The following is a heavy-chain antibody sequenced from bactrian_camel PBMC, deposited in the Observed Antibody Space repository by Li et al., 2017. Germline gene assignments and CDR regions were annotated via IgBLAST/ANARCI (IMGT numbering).Heavy chain of an antibody. Sequence: HVQLVESGGGSVQAGGSLSLSCTPSGYTFSSDRVAWYRQAPGKEREGVAAILFGGILTTITDSVKGRFTISKDNAKNTVYLQMDSLKAEDTAVYYCASAAYHSNWARLEKRYYSYWGQGTQVTVS. J-gene: IGHJ4*01. CDR2: ILFGGILT. CDR1: GYTFSSDR. D-gene: IGHD6*01. CDR3: ASAAYHSNWARLEKRYYSY. V-gene: IGHV3S1*01.